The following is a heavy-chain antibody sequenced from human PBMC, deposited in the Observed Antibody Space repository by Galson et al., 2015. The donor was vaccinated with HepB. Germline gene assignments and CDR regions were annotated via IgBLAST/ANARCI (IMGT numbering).Heavy chain of an antibody. CDR2: INHSGST. J-gene: IGHJ3*02. CDR1: GGSFSGYY. D-gene: IGHD3-22*01. Sequence: SETLSLTCAVYGGSFSGYYWSWIRQPPGKGLEWIGEINHSGSTNYNPSLKSRVTISVDTSKNQFSLKLSSVTAADTAVYYCARGLSITMIVVIRRGAFEIWGQGTMVTVSS. CDR3: ARGLSITMIVVIRRGAFEI. V-gene: IGHV4-34*01.